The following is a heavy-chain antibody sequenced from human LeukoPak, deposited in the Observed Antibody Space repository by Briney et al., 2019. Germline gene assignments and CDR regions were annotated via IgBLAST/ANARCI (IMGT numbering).Heavy chain of an antibody. V-gene: IGHV3-30*18. CDR2: ISYDGSNK. D-gene: IGHD3-22*01. CDR3: AKGYYYDSSVTREAFDI. CDR1: GFTFSSYG. Sequence: PGGSLRLSCAASGFTFSSYGMHWVRQAPGKGLEWVAVISYDGSNKYYADSVKGQFTISRDNSKNTLYLQMNSLRAEDTAVYYCAKGYYYDSSVTREAFDIWGQGTMVTVSS. J-gene: IGHJ3*02.